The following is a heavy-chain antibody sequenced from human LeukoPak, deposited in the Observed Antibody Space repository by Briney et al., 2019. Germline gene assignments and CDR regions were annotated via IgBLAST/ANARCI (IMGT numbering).Heavy chain of an antibody. Sequence: GRSLRLSCAASGFTFSSYAMHWVRQAPGKGLEWVAVISYDGSNKYYADSVKGRFTISRDNSKNTLYLQMNSLRAEDTAVYYCARDWDLEIVVATAALESDYWGQGTLVTVSS. CDR2: ISYDGSNK. J-gene: IGHJ4*02. CDR3: ARDWDLEIVVATAALESDY. D-gene: IGHD2-2*03. V-gene: IGHV3-30*04. CDR1: GFTFSSYA.